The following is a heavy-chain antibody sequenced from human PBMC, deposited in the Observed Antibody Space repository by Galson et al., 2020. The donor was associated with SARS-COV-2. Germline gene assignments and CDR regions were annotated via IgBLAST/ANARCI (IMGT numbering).Heavy chain of an antibody. CDR1: GFSFSDYW. D-gene: IGHD3-22*01. J-gene: IGHJ4*02. V-gene: IGHV3-74*01. CDR3: TRHSSGDY. CDR2: INSYGNST. Sequence: GGSLRLSCAASGFSFSDYWMHWVRQAPGKGLVWGARINSYGNSTNYADSVRGRFTVSRDNAKNVLYLQMNSLRAEDTAVYYCTRHSSGDYWGQGTLVTVSP.